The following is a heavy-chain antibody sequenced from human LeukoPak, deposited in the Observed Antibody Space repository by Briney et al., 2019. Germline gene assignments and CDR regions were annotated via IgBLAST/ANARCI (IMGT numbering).Heavy chain of an antibody. CDR3: AIRSGGTGYSSSWYSIDY. Sequence: GASVTVSYKASRYTFTGCYMHWVRQAPGQGLEWMGWINPNSGGTNYAQKFQGRVTMTRDTSISTAYMELSRLRSDDTAVYYCAIRSGGTGYSSSWYSIDYWGQGTLVTVSS. V-gene: IGHV1-2*02. J-gene: IGHJ4*02. CDR1: RYTFTGCY. D-gene: IGHD6-13*01. CDR2: INPNSGGT.